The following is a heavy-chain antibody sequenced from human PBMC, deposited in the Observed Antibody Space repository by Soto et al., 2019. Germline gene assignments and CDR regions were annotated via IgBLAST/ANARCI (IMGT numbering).Heavy chain of an antibody. CDR1: GGSISSGGYY. CDR2: IYYSGST. J-gene: IGHJ4*02. D-gene: IGHD3-9*01. Sequence: PSETLSLTCTVSGGSISSGGYYWSWIRQHPGKGLEWIGYIYYSGSTYYNPSLKSRVTISVDTSKNQFSLKLSSVTAADTAVYYCAVGGRLTPFDYWGQGTLVTVSS. CDR3: AVGGRLTPFDY. V-gene: IGHV4-31*03.